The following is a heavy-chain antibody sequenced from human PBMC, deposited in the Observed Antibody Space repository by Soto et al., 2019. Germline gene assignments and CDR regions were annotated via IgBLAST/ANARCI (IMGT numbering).Heavy chain of an antibody. CDR3: ARVGQNYYGMDV. CDR2: LNAGNDNT. Sequence: ASVKVSCKASGYTSTPYVMYWVRQAPGQRLEWMGWLNAGNDNTEYSQKLQGRVTITRDTSASTVYMELSSLRSEDTAVYYCARVGQNYYGMDVWGQGTTVTVSS. V-gene: IGHV1-3*01. J-gene: IGHJ6*02. D-gene: IGHD3-3*01. CDR1: GYTSTPYV.